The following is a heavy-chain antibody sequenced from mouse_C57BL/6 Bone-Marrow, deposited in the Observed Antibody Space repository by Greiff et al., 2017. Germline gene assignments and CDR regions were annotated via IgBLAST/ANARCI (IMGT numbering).Heavy chain of an antibody. CDR3: ARGYDYDYAMDD. V-gene: IGHV1-55*01. CDR2: IYPGSGST. D-gene: IGHD2-4*01. Sequence: QVQLQQPGAELVKPGASVKMSCKASGYTFTSYWITWVKQRPGQGLEWIGDIYPGSGSTNYKEKFKSKATLTVDTSSSTAYIQLNSLTSEDSAVYYCARGYDYDYAMDDWGQGTSVTVSS. CDR1: GYTFTSYW. J-gene: IGHJ4*01.